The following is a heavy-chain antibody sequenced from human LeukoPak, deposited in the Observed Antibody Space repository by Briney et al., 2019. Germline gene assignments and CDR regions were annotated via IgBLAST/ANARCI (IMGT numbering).Heavy chain of an antibody. CDR3: ARDVSYSGGWYYFDY. D-gene: IGHD6-19*01. CDR2: ISSSSSYI. J-gene: IGHJ4*02. CDR1: GFTFSNSG. Sequence: PGGSLRLSCAASGFTFSNSGMNWVRQAPGKGLEWVSSISSSSSYIHYTDSVKGRFTISRDNAKNSLYLQMNSLRAEDTAVYYCARDVSYSGGWYYFDYWGQGTLVTVSS. V-gene: IGHV3-21*01.